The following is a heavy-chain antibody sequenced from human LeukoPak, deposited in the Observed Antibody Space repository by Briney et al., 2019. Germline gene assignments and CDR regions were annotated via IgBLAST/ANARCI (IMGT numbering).Heavy chain of an antibody. CDR1: GFTFSAYS. D-gene: IGHD4-17*01. J-gene: IGHJ3*02. V-gene: IGHV3-21*01. Sequence: PGGSLRLSCAASGFTFSAYSMNWVRQAPGKGLEWVSSISSSSSYIYYTDSVKGRFTISRDNAKNSLYLQMNSLRAEDTAVYYCAGDGDTNAGDAFDIWGQGTVVTVSS. CDR3: AGDGDTNAGDAFDI. CDR2: ISSSSSYI.